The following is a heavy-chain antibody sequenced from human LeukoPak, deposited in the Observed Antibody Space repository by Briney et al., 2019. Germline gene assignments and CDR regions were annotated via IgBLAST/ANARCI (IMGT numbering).Heavy chain of an antibody. CDR3: ARLAYCGGDCYMDSGVDY. CDR2: INWNGGST. Sequence: GGSLRLSCAASGFTFDDYGMSWVRQAPGKGLEWVSGINWNGGSTGYADSVKGRFTISRDNAKNSLYLQMNSLRAEDTALYYCARLAYCGGDCYMDSGVDYWGQGTLVTVSS. J-gene: IGHJ4*02. CDR1: GFTFDDYG. D-gene: IGHD2-21*02. V-gene: IGHV3-20*04.